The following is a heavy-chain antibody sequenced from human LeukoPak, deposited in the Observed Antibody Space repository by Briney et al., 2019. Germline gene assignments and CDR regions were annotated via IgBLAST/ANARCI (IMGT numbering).Heavy chain of an antibody. CDR1: GGSISSGSYY. J-gene: IGHJ4*02. D-gene: IGHD1-26*01. V-gene: IGHV4-61*02. Sequence: SETLSLTCTVSGGSISSGSYYWSWIRQPAGKGLEWIGRIYTSGSTNYNPSLKSGVTISVDTSKNQFSLKLRSVTAADTAVYYCASSGSSPLDYWGQGTLVTVSS. CDR2: IYTSGST. CDR3: ASSGSSPLDY.